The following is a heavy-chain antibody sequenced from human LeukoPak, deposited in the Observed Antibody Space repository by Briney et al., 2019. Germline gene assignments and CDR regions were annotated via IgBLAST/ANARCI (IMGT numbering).Heavy chain of an antibody. Sequence: ASVKVSCKASGYTFTSYYMHWVRQAPGQGLEWMGIINPSGGSTSYAQKFQGRVTMTRDMSTSTVYMELSSLRSEDTAVYYCARDNSVGDIAWWFDPWGQGTLVTVSS. J-gene: IGHJ5*02. V-gene: IGHV1-46*01. CDR2: INPSGGST. CDR3: ARDNSVGDIAWWFDP. CDR1: GYTFTSYY. D-gene: IGHD3-10*01.